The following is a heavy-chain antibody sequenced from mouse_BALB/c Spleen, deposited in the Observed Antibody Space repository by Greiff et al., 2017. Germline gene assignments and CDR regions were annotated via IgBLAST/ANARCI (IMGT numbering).Heavy chain of an antibody. CDR3: ARESRLGAWFAY. V-gene: IGHV2-9*02. CDR2: IWAGGST. Sequence: VKLVESGPGLVAPSQSLSITCTVSGFSLTSYGVHWVRQPPGKGLEWLGVIWAGGSTNYNSALMSRLSISKDNSKSQVFLKMNSLQTDDTAMYYCARESRLGAWFAYWGQGTLVTVSA. CDR1: GFSLTSYG. J-gene: IGHJ3*01. D-gene: IGHD4-1*01.